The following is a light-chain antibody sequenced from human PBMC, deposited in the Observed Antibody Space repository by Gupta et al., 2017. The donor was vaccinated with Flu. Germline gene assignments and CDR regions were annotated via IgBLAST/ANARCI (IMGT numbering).Light chain of an antibody. J-gene: IGKJ1*01. CDR2: DAS. V-gene: IGKV3D-20*01. CDR1: QSVSSSY. Sequence: EIVLMQSLATLSLSAGERATLSCGASQSVSSSYLAWYQQKPGQAPRLLISDASSRATGMPDRCSGRGSGTEFTLTISRREPEDFAVYYCQHKGSSPRTFGQGTKVEIK. CDR3: QHKGSSPRT.